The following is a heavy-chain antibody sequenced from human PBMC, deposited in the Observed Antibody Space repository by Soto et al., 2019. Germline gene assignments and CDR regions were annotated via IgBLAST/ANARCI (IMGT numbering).Heavy chain of an antibody. Sequence: QITLKESGPTLVKPTQTLTLTCTFSGFSLSTSGVGVGWIRQPPGKALEWLALIYWDDDKRYSPSLTSRLTISKDTSKNQVVLTMTNMDPVDTATYYCAHRRRAAAGDNEYFQHWGQGTLVTVSS. CDR1: GFSLSTSGVG. CDR3: AHRRRAAAGDNEYFQH. CDR2: IYWDDDK. D-gene: IGHD6-13*01. J-gene: IGHJ1*01. V-gene: IGHV2-5*02.